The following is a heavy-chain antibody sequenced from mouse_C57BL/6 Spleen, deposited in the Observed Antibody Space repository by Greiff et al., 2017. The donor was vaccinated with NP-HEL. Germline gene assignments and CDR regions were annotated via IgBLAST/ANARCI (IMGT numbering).Heavy chain of an antibody. CDR3: ARRSHYYGYYFDY. Sequence: EVMLVESGGGLVKPGGSLKLSCAASGFTFSSYAMSWVRQTPEKRLEWVATISDGGSYTYYPDNVKGRFTISRDNAKNNLYLQMSHLKSEDTAMYYCARRSHYYGYYFDYWGQGTTLTVSS. CDR2: ISDGGSYT. D-gene: IGHD1-1*01. J-gene: IGHJ2*01. V-gene: IGHV5-4*03. CDR1: GFTFSSYA.